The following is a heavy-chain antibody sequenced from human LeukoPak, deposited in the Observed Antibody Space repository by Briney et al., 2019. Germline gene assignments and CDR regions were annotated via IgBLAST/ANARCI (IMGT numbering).Heavy chain of an antibody. CDR2: IKSKTDGGTT. D-gene: IGHD5-18*01. CDR1: GLTFSNAW. Sequence: GESLRLSCEASGLTFSNAWMTWVRQAPGKGLEWVGRIKSKTDGGTTDYAAPVKGRFTISRDDSKNTLYLQMNSLKTEDTAVYYCITKWMQAWYWGQGTLVTVSS. V-gene: IGHV3-15*01. CDR3: ITKWMQAWY. J-gene: IGHJ4*02.